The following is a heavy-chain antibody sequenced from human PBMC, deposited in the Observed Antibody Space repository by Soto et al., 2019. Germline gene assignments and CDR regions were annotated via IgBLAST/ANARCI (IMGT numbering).Heavy chain of an antibody. CDR3: ARGDSSSWYNWFDP. J-gene: IGHJ5*02. CDR2: ISSSSSYI. V-gene: IGHV3-21*01. Sequence: GGSLRLSCAASGFNFSSYSMNWVRQAPGKGLEWVSSISSSSSYIYYADSVKGRFTISRDNAKNSLYLQMNSLRAEDTAVYYCARGDSSSWYNWFDPWGQGTLVTVSS. CDR1: GFNFSSYS. D-gene: IGHD6-13*01.